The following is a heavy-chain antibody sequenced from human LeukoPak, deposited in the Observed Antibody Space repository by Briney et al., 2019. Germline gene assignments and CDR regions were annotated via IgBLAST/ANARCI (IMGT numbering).Heavy chain of an antibody. Sequence: PGGSLRLSCAASGFTFSSYSMNWVRQAPGKGLEWVSSISRSSSYIYYADSVKGRFTISRDNAKNSLYLQMNSLRAEDTAVYYCARERASYYYGSGSYLDYWGQGTLVTVSS. V-gene: IGHV3-21*01. D-gene: IGHD3-10*01. CDR3: ARERASYYYGSGSYLDY. J-gene: IGHJ4*02. CDR1: GFTFSSYS. CDR2: ISRSSSYI.